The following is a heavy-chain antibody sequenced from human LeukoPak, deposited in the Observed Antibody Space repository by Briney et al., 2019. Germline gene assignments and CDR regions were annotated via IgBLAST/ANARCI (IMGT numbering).Heavy chain of an antibody. D-gene: IGHD3-10*01. Sequence: PGGSLRLSCAASGFIISDYWMHWVRQAPGKGLEWVSGISGSGGSTYYADSVKGRFTISRDNSKNTLYLQMNSLRAEDTAVYYCAKDHYYGSEWPSCMDVWGQGTTVTVSS. J-gene: IGHJ6*02. CDR2: ISGSGGST. CDR3: AKDHYYGSEWPSCMDV. CDR1: GFIISDYW. V-gene: IGHV3-23*01.